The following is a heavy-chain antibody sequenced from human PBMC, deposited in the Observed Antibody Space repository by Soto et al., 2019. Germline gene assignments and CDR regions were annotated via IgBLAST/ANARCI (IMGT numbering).Heavy chain of an antibody. J-gene: IGHJ5*01. CDR3: ARGEILWFGELAWFDF. Sequence: SETLSLTCAVYGGSFSGYYWSWIRQPPGKGLEWIGEINHSGSTNYNPSLKSRVTISVDTSKNQFSLKLSSVTAADTAVYYCARGEILWFGELAWFDFWGQGTRVSVSS. CDR1: GGSFSGYY. V-gene: IGHV4-34*01. CDR2: INHSGST. D-gene: IGHD3-10*01.